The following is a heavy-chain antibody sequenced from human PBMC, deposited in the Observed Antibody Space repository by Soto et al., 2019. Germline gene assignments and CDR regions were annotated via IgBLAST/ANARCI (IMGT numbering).Heavy chain of an antibody. CDR3: ARSPGAYSSSWYNWFDP. V-gene: IGHV4-38-2*01. CDR1: GYSISSGYY. D-gene: IGHD6-13*01. CDR2: IYHSGST. J-gene: IGHJ5*02. Sequence: SETLSLTCAVSGYSISSGYYWGWIRQPPGKGLEWIGSIYHSGSTYYNPSLKSRVTISVDTSKNQFSLKLSSVTAADTAVYYCARSPGAYSSSWYNWFDPWGQGTLVTVSS.